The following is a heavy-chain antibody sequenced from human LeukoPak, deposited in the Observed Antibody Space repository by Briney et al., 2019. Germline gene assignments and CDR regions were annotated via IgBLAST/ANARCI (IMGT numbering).Heavy chain of an antibody. CDR2: ISGSGGST. J-gene: IGHJ4*02. D-gene: IGHD3-10*01. Sequence: GGSRRLSCAASGFTFSSYAMSWVRQAPGKGLEWVSAISGSGGSTYYADSVKGRFTISRDNSKNTLYLQMNSLRAEDTAVYYCAKDGASLWFGEFHYWGQGTLVTVSS. CDR3: AKDGASLWFGEFHY. CDR1: GFTFSSYA. V-gene: IGHV3-23*01.